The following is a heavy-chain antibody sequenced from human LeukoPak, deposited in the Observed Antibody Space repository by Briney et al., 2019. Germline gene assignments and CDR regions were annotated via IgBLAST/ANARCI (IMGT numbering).Heavy chain of an antibody. J-gene: IGHJ6*03. V-gene: IGHV4-4*07. D-gene: IGHD6-25*01. CDR1: GGSISSYY. CDR2: IYTSGST. CDR3: ARTRYSSEGSYYYYMDV. Sequence: SETLSHTCTVSGGSISSYYWSWIRQPAGKGLEWIGRIYTSGSTNYNPSLKSRVTISVDKSKNQFSLKLSSVTAADTAVYYCARTRYSSEGSYYYYMDVWGKGTTVTVSS.